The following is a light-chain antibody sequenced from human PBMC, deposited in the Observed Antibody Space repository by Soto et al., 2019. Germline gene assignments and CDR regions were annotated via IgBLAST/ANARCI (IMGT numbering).Light chain of an antibody. V-gene: IGLV1-44*01. Sequence: QSVLTQPPSASGTPGQRVTISCSGASSNLGSNTVFWYQQLPGTAPKLLIYSDYERPSGVPDRFSGSKSGTSASLAISGLLSEDEADYFCASWDDSLKGIVFGGGTQLTVL. CDR2: SDY. J-gene: IGLJ2*01. CDR1: SSNLGSNT. CDR3: ASWDDSLKGIV.